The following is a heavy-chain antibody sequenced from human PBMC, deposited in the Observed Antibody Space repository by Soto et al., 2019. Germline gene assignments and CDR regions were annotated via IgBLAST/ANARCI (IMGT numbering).Heavy chain of an antibody. D-gene: IGHD1-26*01. CDR3: AIAQTPAAWELPWNTAIDY. V-gene: IGHV3-30*03. J-gene: IGHJ4*02. CDR1: GFTFSSYG. CDR2: ISYDGSNK. Sequence: QVQLVESGGGVVQPGRSLRLSCAASGFTFSSYGMHWVRQAPGKGLEWVAVISYDGSNKYYADSVKGRFTISRDNSKNTLYLQMNSLRAEDTAVYYCAIAQTPAAWELPWNTAIDYWGQGTLVTVSS.